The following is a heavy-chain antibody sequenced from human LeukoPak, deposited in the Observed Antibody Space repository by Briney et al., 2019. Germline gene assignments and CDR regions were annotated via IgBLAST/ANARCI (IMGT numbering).Heavy chain of an antibody. D-gene: IGHD5-12*01. J-gene: IGHJ4*02. CDR1: GGSISDYY. V-gene: IGHV4-59*01. CDR3: VSDSGYVRRFDY. CDR2: IFYSGST. Sequence: PSETLSLTCTVSGGSISDYYWSWIRQSPGKGLEWIGYIFYSGSTNYNPSLKSRVTVSVDTSRSQFSLKLNSVTAADTAVYYCVSDSGYVRRFDYWGQGTLVTVSS.